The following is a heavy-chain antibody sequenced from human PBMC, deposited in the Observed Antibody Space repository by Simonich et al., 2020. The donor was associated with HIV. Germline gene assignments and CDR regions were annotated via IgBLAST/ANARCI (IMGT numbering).Heavy chain of an antibody. CDR3: AKDRYYNFWSGYYDY. D-gene: IGHD3-3*01. V-gene: IGHV3-23*01. J-gene: IGHJ4*02. CDR2: ISGSGGST. CDR1: GFTFISYA. Sequence: EVQLLESGGGLVQPGGSLRLSCAASGFTFISYAMSWVRQAPGSGLEGFSAISGSGGSTYYADSVKGRFTISRDNSKNTLYLQMNSLRAEDTAVYYCAKDRYYNFWSGYYDYWGQGTLVTVSS.